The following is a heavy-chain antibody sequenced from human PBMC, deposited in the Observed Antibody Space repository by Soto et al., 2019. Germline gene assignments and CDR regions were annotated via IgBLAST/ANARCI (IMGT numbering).Heavy chain of an antibody. CDR3: SFAPHWTYPMTRY. CDR2: IVPMNGSP. CDR1: GGMFYSSA. J-gene: IGHJ4*02. V-gene: IGHV1-69*13. D-gene: IGHD2-2*01. Sequence: SVKVSCKASGGMFYSSAINWVRQAPGQGLEWMGGIVPMNGSPKYAQEFLGRVTIYADASATTAYMDLSGLKSEDTAVYYCSFAPHWTYPMTRYWGRGNQVTVSS.